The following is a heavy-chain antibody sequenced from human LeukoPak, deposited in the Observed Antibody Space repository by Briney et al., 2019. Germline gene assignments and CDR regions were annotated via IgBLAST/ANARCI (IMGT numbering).Heavy chain of an antibody. CDR2: IYYSGST. CDR1: GGSTSVYY. Sequence: PSETLSLTCTVSGGSTSVYYWSWIRQPPGKGLEWIGHIYYSGSTYYNPSLKSRVTISVDTSKNQFSLKLSSVTAADTAVYYCARAPGGDYDSSGFRFDYWGQGTLVTVSS. V-gene: IGHV4-59*08. D-gene: IGHD3-22*01. J-gene: IGHJ4*02. CDR3: ARAPGGDYDSSGFRFDY.